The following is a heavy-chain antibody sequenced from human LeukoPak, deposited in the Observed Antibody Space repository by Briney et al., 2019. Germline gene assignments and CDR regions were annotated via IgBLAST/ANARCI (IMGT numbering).Heavy chain of an antibody. J-gene: IGHJ6*03. Sequence: SETLSLTCSVSGGSISSYYWSWIRQPPGKGLEYIGHVHDNGSTNYNPSLKSRVTISIDTSKNQFSLKLSSVAAADTAVYYCARVGSYCMDVWGKGSTVTVSS. CDR2: VHDNGST. CDR3: ARVGSYCMDV. CDR1: GGSISSYY. V-gene: IGHV4-59*01. D-gene: IGHD1-26*01.